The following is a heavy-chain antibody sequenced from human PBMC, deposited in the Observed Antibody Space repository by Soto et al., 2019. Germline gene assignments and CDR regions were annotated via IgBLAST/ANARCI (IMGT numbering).Heavy chain of an antibody. CDR2: IIPIFGTA. CDR1: GGTFSSDA. J-gene: IGHJ4*02. V-gene: IGHV1-69*01. CDR3: ARTRVSSSWYEY. Sequence: QVQLVQSVAEVKKPGSSVKVACKASGGTFSSDAISWVRQAAGQGLEWMGGIIPIFGTANYAQKFQGRVTITADESTSTAYMELSSLRSEDTAVYYCARTRVSSSWYEYWGQGTLVTVSS. D-gene: IGHD6-13*01.